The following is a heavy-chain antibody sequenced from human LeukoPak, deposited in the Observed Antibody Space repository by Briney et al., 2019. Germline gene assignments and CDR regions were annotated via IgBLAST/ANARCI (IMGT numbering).Heavy chain of an antibody. CDR1: GASIKSGNYY. J-gene: IGHJ3*02. V-gene: IGHV4-61*09. CDR3: ARRRDAYNDAFDI. CDR2: IYNTGNT. Sequence: SETLSLTCSVSGASIKSGNYYWSWIRQPAGKGLEWIGHIYNTGNTNYNPSLKSRVSMSLDTSKNHFSLRLNSVTAADTAVYYCARRRDAYNDAFDIWGQGTMVVVSS. D-gene: IGHD5-24*01.